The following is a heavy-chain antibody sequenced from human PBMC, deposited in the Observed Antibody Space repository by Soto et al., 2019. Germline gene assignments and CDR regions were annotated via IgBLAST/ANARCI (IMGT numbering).Heavy chain of an antibody. Sequence: QVQLVESGGGLVKAGGSLRLSCAASGFVFSDYYMTWIRQAPGMGLEWLTYISSSSSHTNYADSVKGRFTISRDNAKNSVYLQINSLRAEDTAVYYCARRISAHFDYWGQGTLVTVSS. CDR2: ISSSSSHT. J-gene: IGHJ4*02. V-gene: IGHV3-11*05. CDR1: GFVFSDYY. CDR3: ARRISAHFDY.